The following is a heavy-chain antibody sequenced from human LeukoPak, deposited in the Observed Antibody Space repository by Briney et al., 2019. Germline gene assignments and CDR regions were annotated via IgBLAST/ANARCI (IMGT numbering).Heavy chain of an antibody. J-gene: IGHJ5*02. V-gene: IGHV3-30*01. CDR3: GRPWGQGAPFTWLDP. CDR2: ISNDESDK. Sequence: GRSLRISCAASGFSFSRYGMHWVRLAPGKGPEWVASISNDESDKRYADSVKGRFSISRDNSKNTLYLQMNSLTTEDTATYYCGRPWGQGAPFTWLDPWGQGTLVTVSS. CDR1: GFSFSRYG. D-gene: IGHD3-16*01.